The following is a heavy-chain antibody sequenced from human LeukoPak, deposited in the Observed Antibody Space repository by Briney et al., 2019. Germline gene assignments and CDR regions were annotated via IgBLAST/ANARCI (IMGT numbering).Heavy chain of an antibody. Sequence: PGGSLRLSCAASGFTFSSYGMHWVRQAPGKGLEWVAVIWYDGSNKYYADSVKGRFTISRDNSKNTLYLQMNSLRAEDTAVYYCARDESPWLVSHTFDYWGQGTLVTVSS. V-gene: IGHV3-33*01. CDR2: IWYDGSNK. J-gene: IGHJ4*02. D-gene: IGHD6-19*01. CDR3: ARDESPWLVSHTFDY. CDR1: GFTFSSYG.